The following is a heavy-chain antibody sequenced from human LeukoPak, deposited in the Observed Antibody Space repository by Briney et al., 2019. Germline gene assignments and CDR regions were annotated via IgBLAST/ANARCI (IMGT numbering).Heavy chain of an antibody. Sequence: GGSLRLSCAASGFTFNRNAISWVRQAPGKGLEWVSTIGGSGDKTFYADSVKGRFTISIDNSKNMVHLQMNSLTGEDTALYYCVRRGDASSGWGDHDFWGQGALVTVSS. J-gene: IGHJ4*02. CDR2: IGGSGDKT. V-gene: IGHV3-23*01. CDR1: GFTFNRNA. D-gene: IGHD6-19*01. CDR3: VRRGDASSGWGDHDF.